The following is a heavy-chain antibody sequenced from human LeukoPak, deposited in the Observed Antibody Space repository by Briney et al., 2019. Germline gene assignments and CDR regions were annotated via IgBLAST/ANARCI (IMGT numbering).Heavy chain of an antibody. J-gene: IGHJ5*02. CDR3: ARALYYDFWSGYSNWFDP. V-gene: IGHV4-39*07. CDR1: GGSISSYY. CDR2: IYYSGST. Sequence: SETLSLTCTVSGGSISSYYWSWIRQPPGKGLEWIGSIYYSGSTYYNPSLKSRVTISVDTSKNQFSLKLSSVTAADTAVYYCARALYYDFWSGYSNWFDPWGQGTLVTVSS. D-gene: IGHD3-3*01.